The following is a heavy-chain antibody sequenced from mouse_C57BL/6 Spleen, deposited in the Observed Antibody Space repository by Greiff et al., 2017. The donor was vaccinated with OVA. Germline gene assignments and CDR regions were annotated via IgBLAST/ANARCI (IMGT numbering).Heavy chain of an antibody. V-gene: IGHV1-18*01. CDR3: ARIGGANWEYFDY. CDR1: GYTFTDYN. J-gene: IGHJ2*01. Sequence: EVKLVESGPELVKPGASVKIPCKASGYTFTDYNMDWVKQSHGKSLEWIGDINPNNGGTIYNQKFKGKATLTVDKSSSTAYMELRSLTSEDTAVYYCARIGGANWEYFDYWGQGTTLTVSS. D-gene: IGHD4-1*01. CDR2: INPNNGGT.